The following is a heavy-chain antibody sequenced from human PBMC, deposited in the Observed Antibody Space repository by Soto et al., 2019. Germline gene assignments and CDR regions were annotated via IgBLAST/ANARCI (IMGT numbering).Heavy chain of an antibody. CDR3: ARGGWVYCSSTSCYDY. CDR2: IWYDGSNK. Sequence: QVQLVESGGGVVQPGRSLRLSCAASGFTFSSYGMHWVRQAPGKGLEWVAVIWYDGSNKYYADSVKGRFTISRDNSKITLYLKMNSLRAEDTAVYYCARGGWVYCSSTSCYDYWGQGTLVTVSS. V-gene: IGHV3-33*01. CDR1: GFTFSSYG. J-gene: IGHJ4*02. D-gene: IGHD2-2*01.